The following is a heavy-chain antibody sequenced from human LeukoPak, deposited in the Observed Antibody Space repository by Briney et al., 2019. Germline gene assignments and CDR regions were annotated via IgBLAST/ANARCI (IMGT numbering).Heavy chain of an antibody. D-gene: IGHD3-16*01. CDR1: GFTFSSYW. CDR3: ARVITYIDS. Sequence: TGGSLGLSCEASGFTFSSYWMHWVRQAPGKGLVWVSRIRFDGGETNYADSVKGRFTISRDNAKDTLYLQMNSLRAEDTAVYYCARVITYIDSWGQGTLVTASS. CDR2: IRFDGGET. V-gene: IGHV3-74*01. J-gene: IGHJ5*01.